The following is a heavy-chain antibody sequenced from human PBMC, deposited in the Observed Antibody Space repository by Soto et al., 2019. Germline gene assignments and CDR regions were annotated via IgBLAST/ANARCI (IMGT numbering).Heavy chain of an antibody. V-gene: IGHV4-34*01. CDR2: INHSGST. Sequence: SETLSLTCAVYGGSFSGYYWSWIRQPPGKGLEWIGEINHSGSTNYNPSLKSRVTISVGTSKNQFSLKLSSVTAADTAVYYCARGGGYCSSTSCYRSNWFDPWGQGTLVTVSS. CDR3: ARGGGYCSSTSCYRSNWFDP. D-gene: IGHD2-2*01. CDR1: GGSFSGYY. J-gene: IGHJ5*02.